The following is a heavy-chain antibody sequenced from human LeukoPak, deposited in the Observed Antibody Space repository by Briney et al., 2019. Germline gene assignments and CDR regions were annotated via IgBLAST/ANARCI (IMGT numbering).Heavy chain of an antibody. CDR3: ARAGSGWSFDY. V-gene: IGHV4-59*01. Sequence: SETLSLTCSVSGDSISSYYWSWIRQPPGKGLEWIGYIYYSESTNYNPSLKSRVTISVDTSKNQFSLNLRSVTAADTAVYYCARAGSGWSFDYWGQGTLVTVSS. CDR2: IYYSEST. J-gene: IGHJ4*02. CDR1: GDSISSYY. D-gene: IGHD6-19*01.